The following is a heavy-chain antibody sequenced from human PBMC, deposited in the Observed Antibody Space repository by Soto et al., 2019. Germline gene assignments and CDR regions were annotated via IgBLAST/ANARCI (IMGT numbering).Heavy chain of an antibody. CDR2: ISPSTGNP. CDR1: GYIFVNYG. J-gene: IGHJ6*02. D-gene: IGHD3-16*01. V-gene: IGHV1-18*01. Sequence: QVQLVQSGDEVKKPGASVKVSCKASGYIFVNYGIAWVRQAPGQGLEWMGWISPSTGNPHSATKVQARLTMTTHTSTSTAYMGLGSLTSDDTAVYYCVMVDNYVTPTPQDVWGQGTTMTVSS. CDR3: VMVDNYVTPTPQDV.